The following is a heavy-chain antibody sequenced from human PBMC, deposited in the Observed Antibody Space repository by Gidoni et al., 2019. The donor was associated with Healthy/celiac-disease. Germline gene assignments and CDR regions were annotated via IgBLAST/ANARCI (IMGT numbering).Heavy chain of an antibody. CDR3: ARDPRITMIVARELLRSYYYGMDV. CDR1: GGTFSSYA. D-gene: IGHD3-22*01. J-gene: IGHJ6*02. CDR2: IIPIFGTA. Sequence: QVQLVQSGAEVKKPGSSVKVSCKASGGTFSSYAISWVRQAPGQGLEWMGGIIPIFGTANYAQKFQGRVTITADESTSTAYMELSSLRSEDTAVYYCARDPRITMIVARELLRSYYYGMDVWGQGTTVTVSS. V-gene: IGHV1-69*01.